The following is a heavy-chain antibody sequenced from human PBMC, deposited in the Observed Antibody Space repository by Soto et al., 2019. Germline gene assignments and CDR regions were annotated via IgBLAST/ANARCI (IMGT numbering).Heavy chain of an antibody. V-gene: IGHV4-4*07. CDR1: GGSISIYY. CDR3: ARDTRYYDFWSGYYPSSHYYYGMDV. CDR2: IYTSGST. J-gene: IGHJ6*02. D-gene: IGHD3-3*01. Sequence: SETLSLTCTVSGGSISIYYWSWIRHPAGKGLEWIGRIYTSGSTNYNPSLKSRVTMSVDTSKNQFSLKLSSVTAADTAVYYCARDTRYYDFWSGYYPSSHYYYGMDVWGQGTTVTVSS.